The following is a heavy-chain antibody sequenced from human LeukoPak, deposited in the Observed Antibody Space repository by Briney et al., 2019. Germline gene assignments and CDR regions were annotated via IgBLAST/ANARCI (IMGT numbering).Heavy chain of an antibody. J-gene: IGHJ4*02. CDR2: MNPNSGNT. Sequence: GASVKVSCKASGYTFTSYDINWVRQATGQGLEWMGWMNPNSGNTGYAQKFQGRVTMTRNTSISTAYMELSSLRSEDTAVYYCARGLGSSQTMTTDYWGQGTLVTVSS. V-gene: IGHV1-8*01. CDR1: GYTFTSYD. CDR3: ARGLGSSQTMTTDY. D-gene: IGHD6-13*01.